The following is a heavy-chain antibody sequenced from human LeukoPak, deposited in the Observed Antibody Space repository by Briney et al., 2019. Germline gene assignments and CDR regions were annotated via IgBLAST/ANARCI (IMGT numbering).Heavy chain of an antibody. Sequence: GGSLRLSCAASGFTFSNFWMTWVRQAPGKGLEWMANIHPDGSLKRYVASVKGRFTISRDNARSSLYLQMNSLRVDDSALYFFLXILGSDEGADFWGQGTLVTVSS. J-gene: IGHJ4*02. D-gene: IGHD2-21*01. V-gene: IGHV3-7*01. CDR2: IHPDGSLK. CDR1: GFTFSNFW. CDR3: LXILGSDEGADF.